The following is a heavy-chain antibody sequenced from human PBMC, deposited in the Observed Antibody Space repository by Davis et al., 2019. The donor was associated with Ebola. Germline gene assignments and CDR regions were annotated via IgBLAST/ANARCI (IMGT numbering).Heavy chain of an antibody. V-gene: IGHV3-73*01. Sequence: GESLKISCAASEFTFSGSAMHWVRQASGKGLEWVGRIRSKANSYATAYAASVKGRFTISRDDSKNTAYLQMNSLKTEDTAVYYCTRHSSGYYYDLDYWGQGTLVTVSS. J-gene: IGHJ4*02. D-gene: IGHD3-22*01. CDR3: TRHSSGYYYDLDY. CDR2: IRSKANSYAT. CDR1: EFTFSGSA.